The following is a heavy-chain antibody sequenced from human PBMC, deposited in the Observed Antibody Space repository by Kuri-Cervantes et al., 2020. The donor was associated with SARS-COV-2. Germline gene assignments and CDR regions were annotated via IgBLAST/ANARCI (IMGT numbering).Heavy chain of an antibody. CDR1: GGSISSGSYY. Sequence: SCTVSGGSISSGSYYWSWIRQPAGKGLEWIGRIYTSGSTNYNPSLKSRVTMSVDTSKNQFSLKLSSVTAADTAVYYCARDPIAAAGTRLYYYYGMDVWGQGTTVTVSS. D-gene: IGHD6-13*01. CDR3: ARDPIAAAGTRLYYYYGMDV. V-gene: IGHV4-61*02. CDR2: IYTSGST. J-gene: IGHJ6*02.